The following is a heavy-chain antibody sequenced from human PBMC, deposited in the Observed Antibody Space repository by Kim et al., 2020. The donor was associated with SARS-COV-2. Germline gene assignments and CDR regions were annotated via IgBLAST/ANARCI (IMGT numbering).Heavy chain of an antibody. V-gene: IGHV1-18*01. CDR3: ARDYDILTGYYMGWFDP. CDR1: GYTFTSYG. J-gene: IGHJ5*02. Sequence: ASVKVSCKASGYTFTSYGISWVRQAPGQGLEWMGWTSAYNGNTNYAQKLQGRVTMTTDTSTSTAYMELRSLRSDDTAVYYCARDYDILTGYYMGWFDPWGQGTLVTVSS. CDR2: TSAYNGNT. D-gene: IGHD3-9*01.